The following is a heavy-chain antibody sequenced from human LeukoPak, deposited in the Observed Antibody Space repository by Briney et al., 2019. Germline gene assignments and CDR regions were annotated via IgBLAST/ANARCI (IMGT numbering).Heavy chain of an antibody. CDR1: GFTFSTYA. CDR2: ISGSGDST. D-gene: IGHD7-27*01. CDR3: ARVLSQGWGLGFDY. Sequence: GGSLRLSCAASGFTFSTYAVKWVRQAPGKGLEWVSTISGSGDSTHYADSVKGRFTISRDNSKDTLYLQMSSVRVDDTAVYYCARVLSQGWGLGFDYWGQGTLVTVSS. J-gene: IGHJ4*02. V-gene: IGHV3-23*01.